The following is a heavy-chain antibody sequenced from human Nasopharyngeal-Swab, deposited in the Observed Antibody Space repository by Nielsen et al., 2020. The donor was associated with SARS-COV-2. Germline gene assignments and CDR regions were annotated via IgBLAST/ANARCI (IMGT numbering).Heavy chain of an antibody. V-gene: IGHV4-34*01. Sequence: GSLRLSCAVYGGSFSGYYWSWIRQPPGKGLEWIGEINHSGTTSYNPSLKSRVTISSDPSKNQFSLKLSSVTAADTAVYYCARGHRSISMIVVVIATAHFYFDSWGRGTLVTVTS. CDR1: GGSFSGYY. CDR2: INHSGTT. J-gene: IGHJ4*02. CDR3: ARGHRSISMIVVVIATAHFYFDS. D-gene: IGHD3-22*01.